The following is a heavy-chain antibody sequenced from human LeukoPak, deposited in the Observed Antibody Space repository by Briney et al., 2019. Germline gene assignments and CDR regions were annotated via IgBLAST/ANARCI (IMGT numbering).Heavy chain of an antibody. CDR2: TSFDGSHI. J-gene: IGHJ6*03. V-gene: IGHV3-30*01. D-gene: IGHD3-10*01. CDR1: EFTFSTHA. Sequence: GRSLRLSCTASEFTFSTHAMNWVRQAPGKGLDWVAVTSFDGSHIYYADSVKGRFTISRDNSNNTLFLQMNSLNVDDTAVYHCARGGTYYYQYYYMDVWGKGTTVTVSS. CDR3: ARGGTYYYQYYYMDV.